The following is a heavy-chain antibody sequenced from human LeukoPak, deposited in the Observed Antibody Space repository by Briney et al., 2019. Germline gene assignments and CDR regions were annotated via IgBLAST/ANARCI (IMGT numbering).Heavy chain of an antibody. J-gene: IGHJ4*02. CDR3: AKDQGQAVVPRRFDN. CDR2: IYYSGGNT. D-gene: IGHD2-2*01. V-gene: IGHV3-23*01. Sequence: PGGSLRLSCAASGFMFSNFAMSWVRQAPGKGLEWVSTIYYSGGNTYSADSVKGRFTIFRDNAKNTLYLQMNSLRAEDTAVYYCAKDQGQAVVPRRFDNWGQGTLVTVSS. CDR1: GFMFSNFA.